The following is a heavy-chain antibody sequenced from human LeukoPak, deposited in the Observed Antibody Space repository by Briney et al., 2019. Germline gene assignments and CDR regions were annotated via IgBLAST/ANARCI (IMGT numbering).Heavy chain of an antibody. CDR3: AKDRDLTIFGVVTYYFDY. V-gene: IGHV3-23*01. CDR1: GFTFSSYA. CDR2: ISGSGGGT. J-gene: IGHJ4*02. D-gene: IGHD3-3*01. Sequence: PGGSLRLSCAASGFTFSSYAMSWVRQAPGKGLEWVSAISGSGGGTYYADSVKGRFTISRDNSKNTLYLQMNSLRAEDTAVYYCAKDRDLTIFGVVTYYFDYWGQGTLVTVSS.